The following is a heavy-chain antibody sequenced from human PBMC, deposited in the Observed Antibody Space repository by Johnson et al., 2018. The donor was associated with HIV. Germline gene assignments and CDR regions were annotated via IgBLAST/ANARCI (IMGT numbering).Heavy chain of an antibody. CDR1: GFTFSSYA. CDR2: ISYDGSNK. J-gene: IGHJ3*02. D-gene: IGHD2-8*01. CDR3: ARNSGNGLVLRGDAFDM. V-gene: IGHV3-30-3*01. Sequence: QVQLVESGGGVVQPGRSLRLSCAASGFTFSSYAMNWVRQAPGKGLEWVAVISYDGSNKYYADSVKGRFTISRDNSKNTLYLQMNSLRAEDTAVYYCARNSGNGLVLRGDAFDMWGQGTMVTVSS.